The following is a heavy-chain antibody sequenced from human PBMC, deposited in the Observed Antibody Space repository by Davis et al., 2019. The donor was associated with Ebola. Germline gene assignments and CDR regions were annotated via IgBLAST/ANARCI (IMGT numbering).Heavy chain of an antibody. Sequence: PGGSLRLSCVVSGFRFSKYGMHWVRQVPGKGLEWVAVISNDGTNTEYGDSVKGRFTVSRDNSKNTLYLQMNRLRSEDTAVYWCAKEASGTGGYGGAFVDWGQGTLVTVSS. CDR1: GFRFSKYG. V-gene: IGHV3-30*18. D-gene: IGHD5-12*01. CDR2: ISNDGTNT. J-gene: IGHJ4*02. CDR3: AKEASGTGGYGGAFVD.